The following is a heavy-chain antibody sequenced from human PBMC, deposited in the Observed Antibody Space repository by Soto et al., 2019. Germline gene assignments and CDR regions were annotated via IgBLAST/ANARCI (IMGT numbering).Heavy chain of an antibody. CDR1: GGSFSGYY. V-gene: IGHV4-34*09. CDR2: VDHSGSP. J-gene: IGHJ5*02. Sequence: SETLSLTCAVYGGSFSGYYWSWIRQPPGKGLEWIGEVDHSGSPNYNPSLKSRVTISVDTSKNQFSLKLSSVTAADTAVYYCARGAPLYYYGSGSFAFDPWGQGTLVTVSS. D-gene: IGHD3-10*01. CDR3: ARGAPLYYYGSGSFAFDP.